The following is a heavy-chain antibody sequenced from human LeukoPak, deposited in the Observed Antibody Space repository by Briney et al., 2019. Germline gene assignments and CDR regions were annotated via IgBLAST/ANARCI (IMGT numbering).Heavy chain of an antibody. Sequence: GGSLRLSCAASGFTFSSYAMHWVRQAPGKGLEWVAVISYDGSNKYYADSVKGRFTISRDNSKNTLYLQMNSLRAEDTAVYYCAKGRWLRSIDYWGQGTLVTVSS. CDR2: ISYDGSNK. V-gene: IGHV3-30-3*01. D-gene: IGHD5-12*01. CDR3: AKGRWLRSIDY. J-gene: IGHJ4*02. CDR1: GFTFSSYA.